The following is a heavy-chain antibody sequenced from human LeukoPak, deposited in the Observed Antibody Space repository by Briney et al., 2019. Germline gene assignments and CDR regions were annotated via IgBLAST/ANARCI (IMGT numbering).Heavy chain of an antibody. J-gene: IGHJ3*02. Sequence: PGGSLRLSCAASGFTVNRNYMSWVRQAPGKGLEWVSVIYSGGVKYYADSVKGRFTISRDNSKNTLYLQMNSLRADDTAVYYCAGSSAYYPDAFDIWGQGTMVSVSS. CDR1: GFTVNRNY. CDR3: AGSSAYYPDAFDI. V-gene: IGHV3-53*01. D-gene: IGHD3-22*01. CDR2: IYSGGVK.